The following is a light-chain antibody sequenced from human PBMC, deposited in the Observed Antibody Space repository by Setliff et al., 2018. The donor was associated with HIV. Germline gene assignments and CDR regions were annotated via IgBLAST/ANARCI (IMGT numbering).Light chain of an antibody. Sequence: QSALTQPASMSGSLGQSITISCTGTSSDVGGYSYVSWYQQHPGKAPKLIIYEVRNRPSGVSNRFSASKSGNTASLTISGLQAEDEADYYCSSYAVSNTLPFGTGTKVTVL. CDR3: SSYAVSNTLP. CDR2: EVR. V-gene: IGLV2-14*03. CDR1: SSDVGGYSY. J-gene: IGLJ1*01.